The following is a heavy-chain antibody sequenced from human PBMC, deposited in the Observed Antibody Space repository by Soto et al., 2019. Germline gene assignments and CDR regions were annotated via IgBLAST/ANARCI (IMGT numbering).Heavy chain of an antibody. Sequence: EVQLVESGGGLVKPGGSLRLSCAASGFTFSSYSMNWVRQAPGKGLEWVSSISCSSSYIYYADSVKGRFTISRDNAKNSLYLQMNSLRAEDTAVYYCAREGVQHGSGPYYYYGMDVWGQGTTVTVSS. D-gene: IGHD3-10*01. CDR1: GFTFSSYS. CDR3: AREGVQHGSGPYYYYGMDV. V-gene: IGHV3-21*01. CDR2: ISCSSSYI. J-gene: IGHJ6*02.